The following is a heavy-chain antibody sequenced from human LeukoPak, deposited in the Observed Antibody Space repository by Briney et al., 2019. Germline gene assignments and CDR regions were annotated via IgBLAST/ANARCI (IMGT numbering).Heavy chain of an antibody. V-gene: IGHV4-4*07. CDR2: IYSSRST. Sequence: SETLSLSCTQSGDSLRSSYGSWIRQPAGKGLEWIGRIYSSRSTNYNPSLKSRGTISVDKSKNQFSLKLSSVTAADTAVYYCARPYYDFWSGYYDAFDIWGQGTMVTVSS. CDR1: GDSLRSSY. D-gene: IGHD3-3*01. CDR3: ARPYYDFWSGYYDAFDI. J-gene: IGHJ3*02.